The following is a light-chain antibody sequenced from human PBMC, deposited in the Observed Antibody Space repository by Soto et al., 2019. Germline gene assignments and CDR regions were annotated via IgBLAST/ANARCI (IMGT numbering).Light chain of an antibody. CDR2: GAS. J-gene: IGKJ4*01. V-gene: IGKV3-15*01. CDR3: QQYNNWHPLT. CDR1: PSVSSN. Sequence: EIVMTQSPATLSVSPGERATLSCRASPSVSSNLAWYQQKPGQAPRLLIYGASTRATGIPARFSGSGSGTEFTLTISSLQSEDFAGYYCQQYNNWHPLTFGGGTKVEIK.